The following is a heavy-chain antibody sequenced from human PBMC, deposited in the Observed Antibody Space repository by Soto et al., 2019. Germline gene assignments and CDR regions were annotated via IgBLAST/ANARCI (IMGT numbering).Heavy chain of an antibody. Sequence: ASVKVSCKASGGTFYTYTFSWVRQAPGQGLEWMGSITPIYPTTNYAEKFQGRLTVTADGSTNTAYMELNSLTSEETAVYYCARIPRHSFHTSDEVDSWGQGTLVTVSS. CDR2: ITPIYPTT. CDR3: ARIPRHSFHTSDEVDS. D-gene: IGHD2-15*01. V-gene: IGHV1-69*13. J-gene: IGHJ4*02. CDR1: GGTFYTYT.